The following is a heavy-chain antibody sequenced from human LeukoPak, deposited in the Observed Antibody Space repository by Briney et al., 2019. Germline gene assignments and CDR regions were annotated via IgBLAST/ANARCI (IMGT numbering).Heavy chain of an antibody. CDR3: ARYCSSTSCYTDAVYY. J-gene: IGHJ4*02. D-gene: IGHD2-2*02. CDR2: IYYSGST. CDR1: GGSISSSSYY. V-gene: IGHV4-39*01. Sequence: PSETLSLTCTVSGGSISSSSYYWGWIRQPPGKGLEWIGSIYYSGSTYYNPSLKSRVTISVDTSKNQFSLKLSSVTAADTAVYYCARYCSSTSCYTDAVYYWGQGTLVTVSS.